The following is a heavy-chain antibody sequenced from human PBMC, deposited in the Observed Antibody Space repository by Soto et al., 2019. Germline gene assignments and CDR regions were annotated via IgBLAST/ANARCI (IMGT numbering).Heavy chain of an antibody. V-gene: IGHV1-69*13. J-gene: IGHJ4*02. Sequence: SVKVSCKASGGTFSSYAISWVRQAPGQGLEWMGEIIPIFGTANYAQKFQGRVTITADESTSTAYMELSSLRSEDTAAYYCARDDSANYYDSSGELKNWGQGTLVTVSS. CDR1: GGTFSSYA. D-gene: IGHD3-22*01. CDR2: IIPIFGTA. CDR3: ARDDSANYYDSSGELKN.